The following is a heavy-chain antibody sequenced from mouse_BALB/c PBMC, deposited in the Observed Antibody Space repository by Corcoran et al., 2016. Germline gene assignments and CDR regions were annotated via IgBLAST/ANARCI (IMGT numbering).Heavy chain of an antibody. J-gene: IGHJ2*01. CDR1: GYTFTDYY. D-gene: IGHD1-1*01. Sequence: EVQLQQSGPELVKPGASVKMSCKASGYTFTDYYMDWVKQSHGESFEWIGRVNPYNGGTNYNQKFKGKATLTVDKSSSTAYMELNSLTSEDSAVYYCAREGLTTVVARFDYWGQGTTLTVSS. CDR2: VNPYNGGT. V-gene: IGHV1-19*01. CDR3: AREGLTTVVARFDY.